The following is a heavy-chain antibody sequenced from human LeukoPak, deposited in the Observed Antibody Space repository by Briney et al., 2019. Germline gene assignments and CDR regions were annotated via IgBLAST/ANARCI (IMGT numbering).Heavy chain of an antibody. V-gene: IGHV2-26*01. J-gene: IGHJ5*02. D-gene: IGHD3-9*01. CDR3: ARIPTYYDILTGYSATHWFDP. Sequence: SGPTLVNPTETLTLTCTVSGFSLSNARMGVSWIRQPPGKALEWLAHIFSNDEKSYSTSLKSRLTISKDTSKSQVVLTMTNMDPVDTATYYCARIPTYYDILTGYSATHWFDPWGQGTLVTVSS. CDR1: GFSLSNARMG. CDR2: IFSNDEK.